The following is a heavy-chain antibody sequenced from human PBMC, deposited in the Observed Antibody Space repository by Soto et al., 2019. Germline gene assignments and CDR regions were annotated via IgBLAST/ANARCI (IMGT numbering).Heavy chain of an antibody. CDR2: ISYDGSNK. V-gene: IGHV3-30*18. CDR3: AKTVTTGSGDY. J-gene: IGHJ4*02. Sequence: QVQLVESGGGVVQPGRSLRLSCAASGFTFSSYGMHWVRQAPGKGLEWVAVISYDGSNKYYADSVKGRFTISRDNSKNTLYLQMNSLTAEDTAVYYCAKTVTTGSGDYWGQGTLVTVSS. D-gene: IGHD4-17*01. CDR1: GFTFSSYG.